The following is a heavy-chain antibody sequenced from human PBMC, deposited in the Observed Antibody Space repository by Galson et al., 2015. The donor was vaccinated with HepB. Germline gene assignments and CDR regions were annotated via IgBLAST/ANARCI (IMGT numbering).Heavy chain of an antibody. CDR2: ISGSGITT. J-gene: IGHJ5*02. CDR1: GFTFSTYA. D-gene: IGHD6-6*01. Sequence: SLRLSCAASGFTFSTYAMSWVRQAPGKGLEWVSTISGSGITTYYADSVKGRFTISRDNSKNTLYLQMNSLKTEDTAVYYCTRLGDLSGYSSSWGQGTLVTVSS. CDR3: TRLGDLSGYSSS. V-gene: IGHV3-23*01.